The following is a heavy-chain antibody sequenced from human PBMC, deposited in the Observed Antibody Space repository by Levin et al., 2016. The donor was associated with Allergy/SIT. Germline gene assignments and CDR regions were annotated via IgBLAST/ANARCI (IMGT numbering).Heavy chain of an antibody. V-gene: IGHV1-69*01. D-gene: IGHD6-13*01. Sequence: WVRQAPGQGLEWMGGIIPIFDTTNYAQKFQGRVTIAADESTSTAYMELSSLRSEDTAVYYCARERSPGDLSSSWYYFDYWGQGTLVTVSS. CDR3: ARERSPGDLSSSWYYFDY. J-gene: IGHJ4*02. CDR2: IIPIFDTT.